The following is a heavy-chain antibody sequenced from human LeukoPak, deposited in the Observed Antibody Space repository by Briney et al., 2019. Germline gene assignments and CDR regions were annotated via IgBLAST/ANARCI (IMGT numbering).Heavy chain of an antibody. D-gene: IGHD6-19*01. CDR3: ARRQITVAGVFDY. Sequence: GGSLRLSCAASGFTFSSYSMNWVRQAPGKGLEWGSSISSSSSYIYYADSVKGRFTISRDNAKNSLNLQMNSLRAEDTAVYYCARRQITVAGVFDYWGQGTLVTVSS. J-gene: IGHJ4*02. V-gene: IGHV3-21*01. CDR2: ISSSSSYI. CDR1: GFTFSSYS.